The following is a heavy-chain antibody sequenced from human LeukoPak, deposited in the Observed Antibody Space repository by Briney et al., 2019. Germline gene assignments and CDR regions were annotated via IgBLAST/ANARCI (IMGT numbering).Heavy chain of an antibody. Sequence: ASVKVSCKASGYTFTGYYMHWVRQAPGQGLEWMGWINPNSGGTNYAQKFQGRVTMTRDTSISTAYMELSRLRSDDTAVYYCTRTYYYDSSRNYFDYWGQGTLVTVSS. J-gene: IGHJ4*02. V-gene: IGHV1-2*02. D-gene: IGHD3-22*01. CDR3: TRTYYYDSSRNYFDY. CDR2: INPNSGGT. CDR1: GYTFTGYY.